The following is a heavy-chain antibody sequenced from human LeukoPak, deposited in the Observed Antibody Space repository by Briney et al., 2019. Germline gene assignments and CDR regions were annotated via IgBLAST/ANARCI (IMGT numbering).Heavy chain of an antibody. D-gene: IGHD6-6*01. J-gene: IGHJ5*02. V-gene: IGHV3-53*01. Sequence: PPGGSLRLSCAASGFTVSSNYMSWVRQAPGKGLEWVSVIYSGGSTYYADSVKGRFTISRDNSKNTLFLQMNSLRAEDTAVYYCARVLGSSPPNWFDPWGQGTLVTVSS. CDR3: ARVLGSSPPNWFDP. CDR1: GFTVSSNY. CDR2: IYSGGST.